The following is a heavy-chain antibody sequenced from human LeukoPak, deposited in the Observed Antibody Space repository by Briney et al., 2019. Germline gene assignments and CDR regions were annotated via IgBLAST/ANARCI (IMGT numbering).Heavy chain of an antibody. D-gene: IGHD6-6*01. J-gene: IGHJ4*02. CDR1: GGSMSSSSYY. V-gene: IGHV4-39*01. CDR3: ARHEGTGSSSGFDY. Sequence: SDTLSLTCTVSGGSMSSSSYYWGWIRQPPGKGLEWIGSIYYSGSTYYNPSLKSRVTISVDTSKKQFSLKLSSVTAAGTAVYYCARHEGTGSSSGFDYWGQGTLVTVSS. CDR2: IYYSGST.